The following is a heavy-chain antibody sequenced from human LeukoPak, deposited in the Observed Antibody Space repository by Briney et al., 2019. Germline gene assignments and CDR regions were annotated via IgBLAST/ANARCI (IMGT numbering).Heavy chain of an antibody. Sequence: PGGSLRLSCAASGFTFSSYSMNWVRQAPGKGLEWVSSISSSSSYIYYADSVKGRFTISRDNAKNSLYLQMNSLRAEDTAVYYCARDTIESLAFDIWGQGTMVTVSS. CDR2: ISSSSSYI. D-gene: IGHD5-24*01. J-gene: IGHJ3*02. CDR1: GFTFSSYS. CDR3: ARDTIESLAFDI. V-gene: IGHV3-21*01.